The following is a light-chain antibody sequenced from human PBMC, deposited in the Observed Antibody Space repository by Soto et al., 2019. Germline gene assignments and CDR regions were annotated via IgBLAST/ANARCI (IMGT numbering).Light chain of an antibody. J-gene: IGKJ2*01. Sequence: DIQVTQSPSSLSASIGDRVTITCRASQGIGNDLAWYQQRPGKAPKRLIYGASNVQGGVPSRFSGRGSGTEFTLTISSLQPEDFATYYCLRHYSYPRTLGQGTKLEL. V-gene: IGKV1-17*01. CDR2: GAS. CDR1: QGIGND. CDR3: LRHYSYPRT.